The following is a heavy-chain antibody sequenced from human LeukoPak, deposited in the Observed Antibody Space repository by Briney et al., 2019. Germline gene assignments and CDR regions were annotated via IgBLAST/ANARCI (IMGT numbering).Heavy chain of an antibody. V-gene: IGHV3-23*01. D-gene: IGHD1-26*01. CDR2: ISDSGGST. CDR3: AKDLVGATESYFFDY. CDR1: GFTFSNYA. J-gene: IGHJ4*02. Sequence: SGGSLRLSCAASGFTFSNYAMSWVRQAPGKGLEWVSAISDSGGSTYYADSVKGRFTISRDNSKNTLYLQVNFLRAEDTAVYYCAKDLVGATESYFFDYWGQGTLVTVSS.